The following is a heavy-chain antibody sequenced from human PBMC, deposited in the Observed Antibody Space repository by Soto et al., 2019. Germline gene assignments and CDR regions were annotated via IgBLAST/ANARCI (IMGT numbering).Heavy chain of an antibody. CDR2: ISGSGDRT. V-gene: IGHV3-23*01. Sequence: GGSLRLSCAASGFTFSSYAMSWVRQAPGKGLEWVSSISGSGDRTYYADSVKGRFTISRDNSKNTLYLQMNSLRAEDTAVHYCAKAIVGAIMGAFDMWGQGTLVTVSS. J-gene: IGHJ3*02. CDR3: AKAIVGAIMGAFDM. CDR1: GFTFSSYA. D-gene: IGHD1-26*01.